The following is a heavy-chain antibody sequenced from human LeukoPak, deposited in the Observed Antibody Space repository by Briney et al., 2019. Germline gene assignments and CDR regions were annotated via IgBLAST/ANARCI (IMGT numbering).Heavy chain of an antibody. D-gene: IGHD3-3*01. Sequence: ASVKVSCKASGYTFTSYGISWVRQAPGQGLEWMGWISAYNGNTNYAQKLQGRVTMTTDTSTSTAYMELRSLRSDDTAVYYCAREYRRRSGPNYYYYYMDVWGKGTTVTVSS. CDR2: ISAYNGNT. J-gene: IGHJ6*03. V-gene: IGHV1-18*01. CDR3: AREYRRRSGPNYYYYYMDV. CDR1: GYTFTSYG.